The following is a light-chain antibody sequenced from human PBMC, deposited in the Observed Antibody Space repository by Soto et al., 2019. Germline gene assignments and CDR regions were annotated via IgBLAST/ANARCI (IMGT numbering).Light chain of an antibody. Sequence: DIQMTQSPSSLSASVGDRVTITCRASQGIGNYLAWYQQRPGKVPKLLIYAASTLQSGVPSRFSGSGSWTDFTLTISSLLPEDVATYYCQNLDSAAFTFGTGTKVDIK. CDR2: AAS. CDR3: QNLDSAAFT. J-gene: IGKJ3*01. V-gene: IGKV1-27*01. CDR1: QGIGNY.